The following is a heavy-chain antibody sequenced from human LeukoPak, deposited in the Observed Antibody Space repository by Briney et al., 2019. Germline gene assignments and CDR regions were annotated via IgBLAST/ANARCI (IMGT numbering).Heavy chain of an antibody. J-gene: IGHJ6*03. CDR3: ARVSRDGSGPYYYIDV. CDR1: GGSFSGYY. V-gene: IGHV4-34*12. D-gene: IGHD3-10*01. CDR2: IIDTGST. Sequence: PPETLSLTCAVHGGSFSGYYWTWIRQPPGKGLEWIGEIIDTGSTKYTSSLKSRVTISVDTSKNQFSLKLSSVTAADTAVYYCARVSRDGSGPYYYIDVWGKGTTVTVSS.